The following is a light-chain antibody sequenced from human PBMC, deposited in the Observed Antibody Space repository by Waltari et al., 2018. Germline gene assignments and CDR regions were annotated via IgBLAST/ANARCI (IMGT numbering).Light chain of an antibody. Sequence: DIQMTQSPSSLSASVGDRVTVTCRASQSISDYLNWYQKKPGEAPKLLIFAASSLQSGVPSRFSGSGSGTDFTLTLSGLQFEDIATYYCQQSYGTPRSFGGGTKVEIK. CDR3: QQSYGTPRS. CDR1: QSISDY. CDR2: AAS. V-gene: IGKV1-39*01. J-gene: IGKJ4*01.